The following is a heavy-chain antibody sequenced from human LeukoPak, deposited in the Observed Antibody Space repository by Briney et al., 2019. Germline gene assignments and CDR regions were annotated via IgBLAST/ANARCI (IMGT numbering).Heavy chain of an antibody. CDR1: GFTFSDFY. V-gene: IGHV3-11*04. D-gene: IGHD6-19*01. Sequence: GSLRLSCAASGFTFSDFYMSWIRQAPGKWLEWVSYIGSSGSPKYYADSVEGRFTISRDNAKNSLYLQMNSLRAEDTAVYYCARDQRAVAGSYYHYMDVWGKGTTVTVSS. J-gene: IGHJ6*03. CDR3: ARDQRAVAGSYYHYMDV. CDR2: IGSSGSPK.